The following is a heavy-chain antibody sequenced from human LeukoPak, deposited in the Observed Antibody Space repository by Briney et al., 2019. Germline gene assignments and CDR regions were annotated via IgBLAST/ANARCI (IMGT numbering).Heavy chain of an antibody. Sequence: ASVKVSCKASGGTFSSYAISWVRQAPGQGLEWMGRIIPILGIANYAQKFQGRVTITADKSTSTAYMEPSSLRSEDTAVYYCARALTTVTTYFDYWGQGTLVTVSS. CDR3: ARALTTVTTYFDY. V-gene: IGHV1-69*04. D-gene: IGHD4-17*01. CDR1: GGTFSSYA. CDR2: IIPILGIA. J-gene: IGHJ4*02.